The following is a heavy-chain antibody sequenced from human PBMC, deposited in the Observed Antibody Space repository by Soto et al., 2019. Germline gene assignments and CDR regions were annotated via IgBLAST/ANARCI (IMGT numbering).Heavy chain of an antibody. J-gene: IGHJ4*02. V-gene: IGHV4-39*01. CDR3: ARHGHYYDSSGLDY. D-gene: IGHD3-22*01. CDR1: GGSISSSSYY. CDR2: IYYSGST. Sequence: QLQLQESGPGLVKPSETLSLTCTVSGGSISSSSYYWGWIRQPPGKGLEWIGSIYYSGSTYYNPSLKSRVTISVDTSKNQFSLKLSSVTAADTAVYYCARHGHYYDSSGLDYWGQGTLVTVS.